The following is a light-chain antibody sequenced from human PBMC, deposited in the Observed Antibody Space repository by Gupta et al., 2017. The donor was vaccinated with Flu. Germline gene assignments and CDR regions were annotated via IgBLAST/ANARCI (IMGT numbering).Light chain of an antibody. J-gene: IGKJ2*01. CDR2: AAS. CDR1: QKITSS. CDR3: QQVNRTPYT. V-gene: IGKV1-39*01. Sequence: PSPLLASVGARVTSTCRTSQKITSSLEWYQLKPSKAPNLLIYAASRGQSGIPSRFSGSGSGTDFTLTISTLQPEEFANYYCQQVNRTPYTLGQGTNLETK.